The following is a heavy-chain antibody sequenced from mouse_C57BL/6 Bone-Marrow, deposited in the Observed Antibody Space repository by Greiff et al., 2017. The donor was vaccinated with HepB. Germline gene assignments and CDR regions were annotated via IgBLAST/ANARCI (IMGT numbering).Heavy chain of an antibody. Sequence: EVQLQQSGPELVKPGASVKISCKASGYTFTDYYMNWVKQSHGKSLEWIGDINPNNGGTSYNQKFKGKATLTVDKSSSTAYMELRSLTSEDSAVYYCAREVYYSSLYAMDYWGQGTSVTVSS. J-gene: IGHJ4*01. D-gene: IGHD2-5*01. CDR1: GYTFTDYY. CDR2: INPNNGGT. CDR3: AREVYYSSLYAMDY. V-gene: IGHV1-26*01.